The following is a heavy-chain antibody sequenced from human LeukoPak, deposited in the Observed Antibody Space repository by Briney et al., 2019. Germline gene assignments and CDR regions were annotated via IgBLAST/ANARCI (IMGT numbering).Heavy chain of an antibody. J-gene: IGHJ1*01. Sequence: GGSLRLSCAASGFTFSSYWMHWVRQAPGKGLVWVSRINSDGSSTGYADSVKGRFTISRDNAKNTLYLQMNSLRAEDTAVYYCARGGGVEYSSSSEGPKYFQHWGQGTLVTVSS. V-gene: IGHV3-74*01. CDR1: GFTFSSYW. CDR2: INSDGSST. D-gene: IGHD6-6*01. CDR3: ARGGGVEYSSSSEGPKYFQH.